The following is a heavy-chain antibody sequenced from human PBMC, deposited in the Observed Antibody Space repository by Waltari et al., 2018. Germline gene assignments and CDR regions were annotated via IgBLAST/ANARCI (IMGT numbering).Heavy chain of an antibody. D-gene: IGHD3-3*01. CDR3: ASDSDFWSGFYGRFDY. CDR2: IYHSGST. Sequence: QVQLQESGPGLVKPSETLSLSCPVSGYSISSGYYWGWIRQPPGKGLEWIGSIYHSGSTYYNPSLKSRVTISVDTSKKQFSLKLSSVTAADTAVYYCASDSDFWSGFYGRFDYWGQGTLVTVSS. CDR1: GYSISSGYY. J-gene: IGHJ4*02. V-gene: IGHV4-38-2*02.